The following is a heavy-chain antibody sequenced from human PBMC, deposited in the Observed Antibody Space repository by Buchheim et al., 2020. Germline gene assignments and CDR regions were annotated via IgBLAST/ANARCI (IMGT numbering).Heavy chain of an antibody. D-gene: IGHD2-15*01. Sequence: EVQVVESGGGLVQPGGSLRLSCAASGFTFSRHDMNWVRQAPGKGLEWVSHISSSSRTIYYADSVKGRFTISRDNATNSLYLQMYSLRAEDTAVYYCARYCSGNGCYSYFFDFWGQGTL. J-gene: IGHJ4*02. V-gene: IGHV3-48*01. CDR2: ISSSSRTI. CDR3: ARYCSGNGCYSYFFDF. CDR1: GFTFSRHD.